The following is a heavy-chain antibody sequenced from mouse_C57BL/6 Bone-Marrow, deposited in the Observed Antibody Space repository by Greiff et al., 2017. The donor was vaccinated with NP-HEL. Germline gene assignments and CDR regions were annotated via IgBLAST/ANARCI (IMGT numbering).Heavy chain of an antibody. CDR3: ASGSYYYGSSYVNWYFDG. D-gene: IGHD1-1*01. Sequence: QVQLQQSGAELARPGASVKLSCKASGYTFTSYGISWVKQRTGQGLEWIGEIYPRSGNTYYNEKFKGKATLTADKSSSTAYMELRSLTSEDSAVYFCASGSYYYGSSYVNWYFDGWGTGTTVTVSS. J-gene: IGHJ1*03. V-gene: IGHV1-81*01. CDR1: GYTFTSYG. CDR2: IYPRSGNT.